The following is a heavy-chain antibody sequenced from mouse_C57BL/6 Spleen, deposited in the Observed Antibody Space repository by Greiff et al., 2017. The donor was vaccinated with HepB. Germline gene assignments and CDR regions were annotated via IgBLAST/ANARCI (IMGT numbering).Heavy chain of an antibody. CDR3: ARVNWDEGYFDY. D-gene: IGHD4-1*01. CDR1: GFTFSSYA. Sequence: EVQGVESGGGLVKPGGSLKLSCAASGFTFSSYAMSWVRQTPEKRLEWVATISDGGSYTYYPDNVKGRFTISRDNAKNNLYLQMSHLKSEDTAMYYCARVNWDEGYFDYWGQGTTLTVSS. CDR2: ISDGGSYT. V-gene: IGHV5-4*01. J-gene: IGHJ2*01.